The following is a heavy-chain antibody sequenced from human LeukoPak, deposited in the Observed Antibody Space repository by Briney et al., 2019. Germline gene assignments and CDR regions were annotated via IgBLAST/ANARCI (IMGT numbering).Heavy chain of an antibody. J-gene: IGHJ4*02. CDR1: GFTFSSHW. D-gene: IGHD6-13*01. Sequence: GGSLRLSCAASGFTFSSHWMSWVRQAPGKGLEWVANIKHDGSEKYYVDSVKGRFTISRDNAKNSLYLQMNSLRAEDTAVYYRARYSSSWSHLFDYWGQGTLVTVSS. CDR3: ARYSSSWSHLFDY. V-gene: IGHV3-7*01. CDR2: IKHDGSEK.